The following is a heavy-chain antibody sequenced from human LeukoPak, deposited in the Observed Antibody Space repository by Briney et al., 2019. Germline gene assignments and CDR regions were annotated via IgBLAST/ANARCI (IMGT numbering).Heavy chain of an antibody. CDR3: ARRIRYFDWLLEPYFDY. CDR1: GGSISSSSYY. D-gene: IGHD3-9*01. V-gene: IGHV4-39*01. CDR2: IYYSGST. J-gene: IGHJ4*02. Sequence: NPSETLSLTCTVSGGSISSSSYYWGWIRQPPGKGLEWIGSIYYSGSTYYNPSLKSRVTISVDTSKNQFSLKLSSVTAADTAVYYCARRIRYFDWLLEPYFDYWGQGTLVTVSS.